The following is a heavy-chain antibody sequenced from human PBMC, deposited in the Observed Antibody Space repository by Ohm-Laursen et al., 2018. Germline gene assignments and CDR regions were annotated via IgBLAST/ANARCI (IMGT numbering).Heavy chain of an antibody. CDR3: ASYYGMDV. V-gene: IGHV3-30*03. Sequence: SLRLSCSASGFTFSSYGMHWVRQAPGKGLEWVAVISYDGSNKYYADSVKGRFTISRDNSKNTLYLQMGSLRAEDMAVYYCASYYGMDVWGQGTTVTVSS. CDR1: GFTFSSYG. CDR2: ISYDGSNK. J-gene: IGHJ6*02.